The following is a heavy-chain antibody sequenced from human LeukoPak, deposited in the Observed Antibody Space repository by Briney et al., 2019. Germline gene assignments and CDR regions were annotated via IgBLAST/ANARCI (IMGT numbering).Heavy chain of an antibody. CDR3: ARDFWSGYYESPVGY. V-gene: IGHV3-30-3*01. CDR2: ISYDGSNK. D-gene: IGHD3-3*01. J-gene: IGHJ4*02. Sequence: PGGSLRLSCAASGFTFSSYDMHWVRQAPGKGLEWVAVISYDGSNKYYADSVKGRFTISRDNAKNSLYLQMNSLRAEDTAVYYCARDFWSGYYESPVGYWGQGTLVTVSS. CDR1: GFTFSSYD.